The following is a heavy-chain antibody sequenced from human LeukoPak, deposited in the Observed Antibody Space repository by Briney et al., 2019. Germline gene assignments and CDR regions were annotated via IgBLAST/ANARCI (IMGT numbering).Heavy chain of an antibody. V-gene: IGHV3-23*01. Sequence: GRSLRLSCAASGFTFSSYAVTWVRQAPGKGLEWVSAISGSGGNTYYADSVKGRFTISRDNSQNTLYLQMNSLRAEDTAVYYCAKSTSSAPRYFDYWGQGTLVTVSS. D-gene: IGHD6-25*01. CDR2: ISGSGGNT. CDR3: AKSTSSAPRYFDY. CDR1: GFTFSSYA. J-gene: IGHJ4*02.